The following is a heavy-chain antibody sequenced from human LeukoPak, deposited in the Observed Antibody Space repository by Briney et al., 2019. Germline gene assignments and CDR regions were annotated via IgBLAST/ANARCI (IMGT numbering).Heavy chain of an antibody. D-gene: IGHD3-22*01. CDR2: IKQDGSEK. CDR1: GFTFSSYW. CDR3: AKSFLPLHYYDSSGYFDY. V-gene: IGHV3-7*03. Sequence: PGGSLRLSCAASGFTFSSYWMSWVRQAPGKGLEWVANIKQDGSEKYYVDSVKGRFTISRDNAKNSLYLQMNSLRAEDTAVYYCAKSFLPLHYYDSSGYFDYWGQGTLVTVSS. J-gene: IGHJ4*02.